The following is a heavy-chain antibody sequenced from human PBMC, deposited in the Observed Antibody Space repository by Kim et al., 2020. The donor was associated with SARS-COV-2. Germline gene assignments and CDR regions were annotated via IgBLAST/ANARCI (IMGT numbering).Heavy chain of an antibody. CDR3: ARDRGNYHVYFLAF. CDR1: GYTFRGYY. J-gene: IGHJ4*02. D-gene: IGHD1-7*01. V-gene: IGHV1-2*02. Sequence: ASVKVSCKTSGYTFRGYYVHWVRQAPGQGLEWMGWINPNNGDTDYGQKFQGSVTMTRDTSLSTAYLELTRLKSDDTAVYYCARDRGNYHVYFLAFWGQGTLVTVSS. CDR2: INPNNGDT.